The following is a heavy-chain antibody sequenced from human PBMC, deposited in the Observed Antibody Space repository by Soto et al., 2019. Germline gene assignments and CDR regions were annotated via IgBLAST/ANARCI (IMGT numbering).Heavy chain of an antibody. CDR3: ARDKANYYDSSPHDY. CDR2: ISSSSSYI. J-gene: IGHJ4*02. D-gene: IGHD3-22*01. CDR1: GFTFSSYS. Sequence: GGSLRLSCAASGFTFSSYSMNWVRQAPGKGLEWVSSISSSSSYIYYADSVKGRFTISRDNAKNSLYLQMNSLRAEDTAVYYCARDKANYYDSSPHDYWGQGTLVTVSS. V-gene: IGHV3-21*01.